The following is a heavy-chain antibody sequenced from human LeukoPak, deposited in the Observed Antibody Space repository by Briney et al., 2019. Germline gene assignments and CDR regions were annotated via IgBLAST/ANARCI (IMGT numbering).Heavy chain of an antibody. CDR1: GFTFSSYG. Sequence: GRSLRLSCAASGFTFSSYGMHWVRQAPGKGLEWVAVIWYDGSNKYYADSVKGRFTISRDNSKNTLYLQMNSLRAEDTAVYYCARDYYDSSGYYRIFDYWGQGTLVTVSS. D-gene: IGHD3-22*01. J-gene: IGHJ4*02. CDR3: ARDYYDSSGYYRIFDY. V-gene: IGHV3-33*01. CDR2: IWYDGSNK.